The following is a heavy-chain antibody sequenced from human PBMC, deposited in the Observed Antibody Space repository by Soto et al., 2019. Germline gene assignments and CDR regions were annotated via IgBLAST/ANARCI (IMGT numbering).Heavy chain of an antibody. CDR2: ISSSSSYT. Sequence: ESGGGLVKPGGSLRLSCAASGFTFSDYYMSWIRQAPGKGLEWVSYISSSSSYTNYADSVKGRFTISRDNAKNSLYLQMNSLRAEDTAVYYCARDRVYSSSSKLDPFRGMDVWGQGTTVTVSS. V-gene: IGHV3-11*06. D-gene: IGHD6-6*01. CDR1: GFTFSDYY. CDR3: ARDRVYSSSSKLDPFRGMDV. J-gene: IGHJ6*02.